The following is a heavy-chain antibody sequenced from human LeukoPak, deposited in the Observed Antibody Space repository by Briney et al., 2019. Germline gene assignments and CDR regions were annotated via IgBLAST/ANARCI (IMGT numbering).Heavy chain of an antibody. CDR1: GGSISSYY. CDR2: IYNSGST. V-gene: IGHV4-4*07. Sequence: PSETLSLTCTVSGGSISSYYWSWIRQPAGKGLEWIGHIYNSGSTNYNPSLKGRVTMSVATSKDQFTLHLSSVTAADTAVYYCARSAFLVTAPGLYYFDYWGQGTLVAVSS. J-gene: IGHJ4*02. CDR3: ARSAFLVTAPGLYYFDY. D-gene: IGHD6-13*01.